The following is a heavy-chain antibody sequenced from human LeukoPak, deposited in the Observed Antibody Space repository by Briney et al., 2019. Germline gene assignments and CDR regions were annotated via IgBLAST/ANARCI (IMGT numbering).Heavy chain of an antibody. J-gene: IGHJ5*02. CDR2: IYYSGNT. Sequence: PSETRSLTCTVAGGSISSYYWSWIRQPPGKVLEWIGYIYYSGNTNYNPSLKSRVTISADTSKNQFHLKLSYVTAADTAGYYCERFTTSVVPANNWFDPWGQGTLVTVSS. CDR3: ERFTTSVVPANNWFDP. D-gene: IGHD2-2*01. CDR1: GGSISSYY. V-gene: IGHV4-59*01.